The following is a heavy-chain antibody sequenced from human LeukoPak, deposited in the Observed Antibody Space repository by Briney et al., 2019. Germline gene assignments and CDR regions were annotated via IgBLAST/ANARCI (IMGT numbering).Heavy chain of an antibody. D-gene: IGHD3-22*01. Sequence: GASVKVSCKASGYTFSSYYMHWVRLAPGQGLEWMGIIDPTGGDTTYAPKFQDRVTLTRDTSTSTVYMELSSLRSEDTAVYYCAIFVGYYYDSNDAFDIWGQGTMVTVSS. CDR3: AIFVGYYYDSNDAFDI. CDR1: GYTFSSYY. V-gene: IGHV1-46*01. CDR2: IDPTGGDT. J-gene: IGHJ3*02.